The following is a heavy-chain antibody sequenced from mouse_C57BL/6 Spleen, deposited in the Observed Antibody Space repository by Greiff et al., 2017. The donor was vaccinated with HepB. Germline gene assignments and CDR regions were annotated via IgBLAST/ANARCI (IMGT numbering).Heavy chain of an antibody. D-gene: IGHD4-1*01. J-gene: IGHJ4*01. CDR1: GYTFTDYY. Sequence: VHVKQSGPELVKPGASVKISCKASGYTFTDYYMNWVKQSHGKSLEWIGDINPNNGGTSYNQKFKGKATLTVDKSSSTAYMELRSLTSEDSAVYYCARAPLNWDGAMDYWGQGTSVTVSS. CDR2: INPNNGGT. V-gene: IGHV1-26*01. CDR3: ARAPLNWDGAMDY.